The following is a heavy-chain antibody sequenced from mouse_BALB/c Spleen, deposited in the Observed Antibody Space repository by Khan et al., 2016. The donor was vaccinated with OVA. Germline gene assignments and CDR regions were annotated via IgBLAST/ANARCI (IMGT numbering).Heavy chain of an antibody. CDR2: IYPGNINT. D-gene: IGHD2-1*01. Sequence: VQLQQSGPELVKPGTSVRISCKASGYTFTSYYLYWVKQRPGQGLEWIGWIYPGNINTEYNEKFKGKATLTADKSSSTSYMPLHSLTYEDSAVYFCAREGYYGNNRAWFAYWGQGTLVTVSA. V-gene: IGHV1S56*01. CDR1: GYTFTSYY. CDR3: AREGYYGNNRAWFAY. J-gene: IGHJ3*01.